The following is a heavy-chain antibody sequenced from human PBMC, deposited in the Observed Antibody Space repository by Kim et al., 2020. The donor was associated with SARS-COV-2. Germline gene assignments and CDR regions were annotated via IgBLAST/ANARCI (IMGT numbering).Heavy chain of an antibody. V-gene: IGHV3-30*15. D-gene: IGHD3-10*01. Sequence: DSVKGRFTISRDNSKNTLFVEMSSLRAEDTAVYYCARSSRQRLLWGRFDPWGPGTLVTVSS. CDR3: ARSSRQRLLWGRFDP. J-gene: IGHJ5*02.